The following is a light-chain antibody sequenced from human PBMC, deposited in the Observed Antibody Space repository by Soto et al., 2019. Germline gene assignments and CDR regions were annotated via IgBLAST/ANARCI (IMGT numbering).Light chain of an antibody. CDR2: GAS. CDR3: QQYNSYST. Sequence: EIVRTQSTETLYVSPEEGATRSCSASQSVRTKLAWYQQKAGQAPRLLIYGASTRATGIPDRFSGSGSGTEFTLTISSLQPDGFATYYCQQYNSYSTFGQGTKVDNK. V-gene: IGKV3-15*01. CDR1: QSVRTK. J-gene: IGKJ1*01.